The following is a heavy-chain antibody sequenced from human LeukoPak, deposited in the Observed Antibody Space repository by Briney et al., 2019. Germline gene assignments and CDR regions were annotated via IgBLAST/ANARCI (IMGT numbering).Heavy chain of an antibody. Sequence: NAGGSLRLSCAASGFTFSTYSMNWVRLAPGKGLEWVSSISGSSSYIYYAESVRGRFTISRGNAKNSLYLQMNSLRAEDTAVYYCAREAVVADPPYWGQGTLVTVSS. D-gene: IGHD2-15*01. J-gene: IGHJ4*02. CDR1: GFTFSTYS. CDR3: AREAVVADPPY. V-gene: IGHV3-21*01. CDR2: ISGSSSYI.